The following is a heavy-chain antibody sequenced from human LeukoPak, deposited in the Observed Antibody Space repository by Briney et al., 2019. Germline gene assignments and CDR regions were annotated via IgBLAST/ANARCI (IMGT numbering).Heavy chain of an antibody. V-gene: IGHV3-23*01. D-gene: IGHD2-15*01. Sequence: PGGSLRLSCVASGFTFSSYAMNWVRQAPGKGLEWVSVVSVSGDTTYFADSVKGRFTISRDNSKNTLHLQMNSLRADDTVIYYCAKVVSGGNCYQSDYWGQGTLVTVSS. CDR2: VSVSGDTT. J-gene: IGHJ4*02. CDR3: AKVVSGGNCYQSDY. CDR1: GFTFSSYA.